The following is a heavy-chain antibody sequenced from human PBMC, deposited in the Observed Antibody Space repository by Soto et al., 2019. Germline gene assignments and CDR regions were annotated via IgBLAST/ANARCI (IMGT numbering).Heavy chain of an antibody. CDR2: INHSGST. V-gene: IGHV4-34*01. J-gene: IGHJ5*02. D-gene: IGHD4-17*01. CDR1: GGSFSGYY. CDR3: ARVHGDYVAPPNWFDP. Sequence: SETLSLTCAVYGGSFSGYYWSWIRQPPGKGLEWIGEINHSGSTNYNPSLKSRVTISVDTSKNQFSLKLSSVTAADTAVYYCARVHGDYVAPPNWFDPWGQGTLVTVSS.